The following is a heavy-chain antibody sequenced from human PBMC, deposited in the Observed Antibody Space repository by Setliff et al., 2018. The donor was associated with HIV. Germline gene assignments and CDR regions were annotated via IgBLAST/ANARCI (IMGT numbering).Heavy chain of an antibody. CDR3: ARRIYGNNPYFDY. Sequence: SETLSLTCTVSGGSITGYYWSWIRQPPGKGLEWIGWIYYSGNTYYNPSLKSRVTISVDTSQNQSSLKLSSVTAADTAIYYCARRIYGNNPYFDYWSQGTLVTVSS. J-gene: IGHJ4*02. CDR1: GGSITGYY. D-gene: IGHD4-17*01. CDR2: IYYSGNT. V-gene: IGHV4-59*08.